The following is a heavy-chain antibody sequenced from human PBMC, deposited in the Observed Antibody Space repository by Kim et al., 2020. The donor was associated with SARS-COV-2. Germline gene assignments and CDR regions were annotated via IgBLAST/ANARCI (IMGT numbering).Heavy chain of an antibody. D-gene: IGHD5-12*01. CDR2: INPNSGGT. CDR3: ARDYELLYYFDY. CDR1: GYTFTGYY. Sequence: ASVKVSCKASGYTFTGYYMHWVRQAPGQGLEWMGWINPNSGGTNYAQKFLGRVTMTRDTSISTAYMELSRLRSDDTAVYYCARDYELLYYFDYWGQGTLVTVSS. J-gene: IGHJ4*02. V-gene: IGHV1-2*02.